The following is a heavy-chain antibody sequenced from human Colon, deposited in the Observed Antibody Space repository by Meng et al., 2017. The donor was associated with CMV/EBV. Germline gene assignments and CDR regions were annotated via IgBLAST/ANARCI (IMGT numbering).Heavy chain of an antibody. D-gene: IGHD3-3*01. J-gene: IGHJ5*02. CDR1: GFTFNGYG. Sequence: SLKISCAASGFTFNGYGMHWVRQAPGKGLEWVAFIRQDGSSTYYAESVKGRFTISRDNSMNTLFLQMFNLRPEDTAVYYCAKAVGMSGFPDHWGQGTQVTVSS. CDR3: AKAVGMSGFPDH. V-gene: IGHV3-30*02. CDR2: IRQDGSST.